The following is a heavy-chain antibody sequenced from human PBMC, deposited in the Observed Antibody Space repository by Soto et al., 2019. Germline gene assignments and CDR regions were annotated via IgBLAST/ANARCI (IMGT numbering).Heavy chain of an antibody. CDR1: GYTFTSYA. CDR2: INAGNGNT. J-gene: IGHJ4*02. V-gene: IGHV1-3*01. D-gene: IGHD6-19*01. Sequence: QVQLVQSGAEVKKPGASVKVSCKASGYTFTSYAIHWVRQAPGQRLEWMGGINAGNGNTKYSQKFQDRVTITRDTSASTAYMELGSLRSEDTAVYYCARDLGGWPDYWGQGTLVTVSS. CDR3: ARDLGGWPDY.